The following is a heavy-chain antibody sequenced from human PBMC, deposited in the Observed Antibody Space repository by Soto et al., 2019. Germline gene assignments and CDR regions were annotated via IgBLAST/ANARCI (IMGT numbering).Heavy chain of an antibody. Sequence: QVQLVQSGAEVKKPGASVKVSCKPSGYTFTTYGISWVRQAPGQGLEWMGWISAYNGNTNYAQNFQGRVTMTTDTSPSTAYMELRSLTSDDTAVYYCARDLIAVRPGWFDPWGQGTLVTVSS. D-gene: IGHD6-6*01. CDR1: GYTFTTYG. J-gene: IGHJ5*02. V-gene: IGHV1-18*01. CDR2: ISAYNGNT. CDR3: ARDLIAVRPGWFDP.